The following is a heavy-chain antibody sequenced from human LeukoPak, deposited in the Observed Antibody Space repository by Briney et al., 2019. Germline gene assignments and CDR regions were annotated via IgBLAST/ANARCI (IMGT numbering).Heavy chain of an antibody. CDR1: GGSFSGYY. Sequence: SETLFLTCAVYGGSFSGYYWSWIRQPPGKGLEWIGEINHSGSTNYNPSLKSRVTISVDTSKNQFSLKLSSVTAADTAVYYCASSTSRGGRGMDVWGQGTTVTVSS. CDR2: INHSGST. D-gene: IGHD3-16*01. CDR3: ASSTSRGGRGMDV. J-gene: IGHJ6*02. V-gene: IGHV4-34*01.